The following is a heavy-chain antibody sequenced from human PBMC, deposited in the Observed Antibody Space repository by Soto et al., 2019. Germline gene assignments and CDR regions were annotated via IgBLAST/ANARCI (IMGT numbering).Heavy chain of an antibody. CDR2: IYPGDSDT. Sequence: GESLKISCKGSGYSFTSYCIGWVRQMPGKGLEWMGIIYPGDSDTRYSPSFQGQVTISADKSISTAYLQWSSLKASDTAMYYCARQHSGSYPYYYYGMDVWGQGTTVTVSS. D-gene: IGHD1-26*01. CDR1: GYSFTSYC. J-gene: IGHJ6*02. V-gene: IGHV5-51*01. CDR3: ARQHSGSYPYYYYGMDV.